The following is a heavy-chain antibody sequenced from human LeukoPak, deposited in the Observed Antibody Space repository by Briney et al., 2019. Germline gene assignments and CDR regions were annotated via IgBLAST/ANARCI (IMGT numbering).Heavy chain of an antibody. CDR3: ARGYSGYDRTYWYFDL. CDR1: GGTFSSCA. CDR2: IIPLFGTI. Sequence: SVKVSCRASGGTFSSCAISWVRQAPGQGLEWMGGIIPLFGTIRFAQKFQGRVTITADESTSTAYMELGSLRSEDTAVYYCARGYSGYDRTYWYFDLWGRGTLVTVSS. V-gene: IGHV1-69*01. J-gene: IGHJ2*01. D-gene: IGHD5-12*01.